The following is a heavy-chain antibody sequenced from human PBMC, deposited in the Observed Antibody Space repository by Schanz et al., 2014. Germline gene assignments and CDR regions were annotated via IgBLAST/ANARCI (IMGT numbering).Heavy chain of an antibody. J-gene: IGHJ4*02. CDR3: ARDLIPHDYGDDGDY. D-gene: IGHD4-17*01. V-gene: IGHV3-53*01. CDR2: IYTIGST. Sequence: EAQLVESGGGLIQPGGSLRLSCAASGFTVNTNYMSWVRQAPGKGLEWVSTIYTIGSTYYADSVKGRFTISRDSSKSTIYLQMNSLRAEDTAVYYCARDLIPHDYGDDGDYWGQGTLVTVSS. CDR1: GFTVNTNY.